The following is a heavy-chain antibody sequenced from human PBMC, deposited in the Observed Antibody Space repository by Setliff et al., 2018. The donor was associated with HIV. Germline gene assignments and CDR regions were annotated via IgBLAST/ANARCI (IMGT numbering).Heavy chain of an antibody. Sequence: GGSLRLSCAASGFSFSKYSMNWVRQAPGKGLEWLSYISSDSSPIYYADSVKGRFTISRDNSRNTLFLQMDSLRAEDTAIYYCATLRVDYFDYWGQGTLVTVSS. V-gene: IGHV3-48*01. D-gene: IGHD3-3*01. CDR1: GFSFSKYS. CDR2: ISSDSSPI. CDR3: ATLRVDYFDY. J-gene: IGHJ4*02.